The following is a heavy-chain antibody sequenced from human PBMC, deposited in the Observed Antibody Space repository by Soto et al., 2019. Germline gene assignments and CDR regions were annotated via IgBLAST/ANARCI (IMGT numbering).Heavy chain of an antibody. Sequence: QLQQWGAGLLKPSETLSLTCAVYNGSFSKYYWNWIRQSPGKGLEWIGEINQSGATNYTPSLKSRVTISVDTSKNQFSLKRKSLTAADTAVYYCARGYYYASGRAFPYWGQGTLVTVSS. CDR2: INQSGAT. CDR3: ARGYYYASGRAFPY. D-gene: IGHD3-10*01. J-gene: IGHJ4*02. CDR1: NGSFSKYY. V-gene: IGHV4-34*01.